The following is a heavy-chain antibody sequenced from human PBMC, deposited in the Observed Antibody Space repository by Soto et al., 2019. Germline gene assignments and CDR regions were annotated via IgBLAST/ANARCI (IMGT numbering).Heavy chain of an antibody. CDR1: GYTFTSYG. D-gene: IGHD1-7*01. Sequence: ASVKVSCKASGYTFTSYGISWVRQAPGQGLEWMGWISAYNGNTNYAQKLQGRVTMTTDTSTSTAYMELRSLRSGDTAVYYCARDSRNGSPIVYNWNYHRFDYWGQGTLVTVSS. CDR3: ARDSRNGSPIVYNWNYHRFDY. CDR2: ISAYNGNT. V-gene: IGHV1-18*01. J-gene: IGHJ4*02.